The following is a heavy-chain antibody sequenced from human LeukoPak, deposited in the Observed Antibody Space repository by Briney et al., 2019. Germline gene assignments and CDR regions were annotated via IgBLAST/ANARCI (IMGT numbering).Heavy chain of an antibody. CDR3: VRSEIDDYSKY. D-gene: IGHD4-11*01. J-gene: IGHJ4*02. CDR1: GYRLSSGYH. CDR2: IDYSGSI. V-gene: IGHV4-38-2*02. Sequence: PSETLSLTCTVSGYRLSSGYHWGWIRQTPGKGLEWLGSIDYSGSIYDNPSLRSRVTISLDMSKNQVYLKVNSVTAADTAVYYCVRSEIDDYSKYWGQGTLVIVSS.